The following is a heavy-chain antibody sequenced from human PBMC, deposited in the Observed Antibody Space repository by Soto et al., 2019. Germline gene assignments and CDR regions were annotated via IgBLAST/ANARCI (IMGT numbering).Heavy chain of an antibody. CDR2: ISRYDGST. V-gene: IGHV1-46*01. CDR1: GFTFTNYF. J-gene: IGHJ6*02. CDR3: ARGDGRRSSGFYSYYGMDV. D-gene: IGHD6-25*01. Sequence: QVQLVQSGAEVKKPGASVKVSCTASGFTFTNYFCHWVRQATRQGLEWMCIISRYDGSTNYVQRLQVRVTMTSDTSTSTVSMELSSLRSEDTAVYYCARGDGRRSSGFYSYYGMDVWGHGTTVTVSS.